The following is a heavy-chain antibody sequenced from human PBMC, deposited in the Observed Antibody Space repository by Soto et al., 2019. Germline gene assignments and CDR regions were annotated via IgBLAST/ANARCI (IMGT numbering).Heavy chain of an antibody. CDR1: GGTFSSYA. J-gene: IGHJ5*02. CDR2: IIPIFGTA. Sequence: ASVKVSCKASGGTFSSYAISWVRQAPGQGLEWMGGIIPIFGTANYAQKFQGRVTITADESTSTAYMELSSLRSEDTAVYYCARDLDSSGNWFDPWGQGTLVTVSS. V-gene: IGHV1-69*13. D-gene: IGHD3-22*01. CDR3: ARDLDSSGNWFDP.